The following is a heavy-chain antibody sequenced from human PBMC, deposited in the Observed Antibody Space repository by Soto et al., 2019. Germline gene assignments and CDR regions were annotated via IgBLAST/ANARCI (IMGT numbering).Heavy chain of an antibody. Sequence: ASVKVSCKASGYTFTSYYMHWVRQAPGQGLEWMGIINPSGGSTSYAQKFQGRVTMTRDTSTSTVYMELSSLRSEDTAVYYCAREGSGYCSGGSCYLSNYGMDVWG. CDR2: INPSGGST. CDR3: AREGSGYCSGGSCYLSNYGMDV. CDR1: GYTFTSYY. V-gene: IGHV1-46*03. J-gene: IGHJ6*02. D-gene: IGHD2-15*01.